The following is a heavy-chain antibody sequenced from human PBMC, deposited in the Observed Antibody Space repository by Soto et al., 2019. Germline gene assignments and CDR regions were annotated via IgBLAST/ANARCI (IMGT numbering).Heavy chain of an antibody. CDR3: ARDNYNGYYYYGMDV. V-gene: IGHV4-59*01. J-gene: IGHJ6*02. CDR1: GGSFSSYY. Sequence: PSETLSLTCTVSGGSFSSYYWTWIRQPPGKGLEWIGYISYSGGTNYNPSLKSRVTISVDTSKNHLSLKLSSVTAADTAVYYCARDNYNGYYYYGMDVWGQGTTVTVSS. CDR2: ISYSGGT. D-gene: IGHD4-4*01.